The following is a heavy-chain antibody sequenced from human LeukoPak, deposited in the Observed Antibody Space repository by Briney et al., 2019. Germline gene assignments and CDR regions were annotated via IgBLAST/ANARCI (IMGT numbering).Heavy chain of an antibody. J-gene: IGHJ4*02. V-gene: IGHV3-43*01. CDR3: AKDKFSGGSGSYYSGYFDY. CDR2: ISWDGGST. CDR1: GFTFSSYS. Sequence: GGSLRLSCAASGFTFSSYSMNWVRQAPGKGLEWVSLISWDGGSTYYADSVKGRFTISRDNSKNSLYLQMNSLRTEDTALYYCAKDKFSGGSGSYYSGYFDYWGQGTLVTVSS. D-gene: IGHD3-10*01.